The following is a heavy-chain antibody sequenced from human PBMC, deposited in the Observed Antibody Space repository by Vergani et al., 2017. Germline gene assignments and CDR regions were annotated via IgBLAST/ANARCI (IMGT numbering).Heavy chain of an antibody. J-gene: IGHJ3*02. CDR2: INPNSGGT. CDR3: ARVEIDDFWSGYGRGAFDI. CDR1: GYTFTGYY. Sequence: QVQLVQSGAEVKKPGASVKVSCKASGYTFTGYYMHWVRQAPGQGLEWMGWINPNSGGTNYAQKFQGRVTMTRDTSISTAYMELSRLRSDDTAVYYCARVEIDDFWSGYGRGAFDIWGQGTMVTVSS. V-gene: IGHV1-2*02. D-gene: IGHD3-3*01.